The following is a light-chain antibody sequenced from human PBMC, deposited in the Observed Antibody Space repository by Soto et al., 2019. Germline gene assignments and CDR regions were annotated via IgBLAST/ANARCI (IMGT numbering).Light chain of an antibody. J-gene: IGKJ1*01. CDR2: KAS. CDR3: QQYNGT. CDR1: QTISSW. Sequence: DIQMTQSPSTLSASVGDRVTITCRASQTISSWLAWYQQKLGKAPKLLIYKASSLEGGDPSRFSGSGSGTEFTLTISSLQPDDSATYYCQQYNGTFGQGTKVEVK. V-gene: IGKV1-5*03.